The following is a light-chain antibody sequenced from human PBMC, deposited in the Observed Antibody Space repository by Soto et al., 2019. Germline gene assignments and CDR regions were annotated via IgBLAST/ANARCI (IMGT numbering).Light chain of an antibody. CDR2: YAS. CDR1: ESVHRN. V-gene: IGKV3-15*01. CDR3: QRCSTGPPT. Sequence: EVVMTQSPATLSVSPGERVTLSCRASESVHRNLAWYHQKPRQRPSLLIYYASTRPTGVPDSSTGSGSGTEYILTISSRQTLDFAVNHCQRCSTGPPTFGPGTNVEIK. J-gene: IGKJ3*01.